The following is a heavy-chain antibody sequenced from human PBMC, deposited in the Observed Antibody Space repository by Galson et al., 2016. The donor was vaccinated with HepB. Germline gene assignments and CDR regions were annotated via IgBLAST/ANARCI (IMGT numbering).Heavy chain of an antibody. CDR2: ISTRSTTI. CDR1: GFSLSTYG. J-gene: IGHJ4*02. D-gene: IGHD3-22*01. V-gene: IGHV3-48*02. CDR3: VRDRIGDNSGYY. Sequence: SLRLSCAASGFSLSTYGMNWARQAPGKGLEWLSHISTRSTTIYYADSVKGRFTISRDNAKNSLYLQMNSLRDEDTAVYYCVRDRIGDNSGYYWGQGTLVTVSS.